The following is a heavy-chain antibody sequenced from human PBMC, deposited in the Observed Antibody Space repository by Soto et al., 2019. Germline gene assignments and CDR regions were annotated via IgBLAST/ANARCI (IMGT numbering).Heavy chain of an antibody. CDR1: GFTFTTYA. Sequence: GGSLRLSCASSGFTFTTYAMSLVRQAPGKGLEWVSAISGSGGSTYYADSVKGRFTISRDNSKNTLYLQMHSLRAEDTAVYYCAGGYCSSTSCPPGGYFQHWGQGTLVTVSS. D-gene: IGHD2-2*01. CDR2: ISGSGGST. V-gene: IGHV3-23*01. CDR3: AGGYCSSTSCPPGGYFQH. J-gene: IGHJ1*01.